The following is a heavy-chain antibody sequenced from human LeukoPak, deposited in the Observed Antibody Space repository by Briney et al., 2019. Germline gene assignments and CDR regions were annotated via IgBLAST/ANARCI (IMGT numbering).Heavy chain of an antibody. CDR1: GGSVSSYEYY. CDR3: ARLSKGRYFDYIFDH. Sequence: PSETLSLTCTVSGGSVSSYEYYWGWIRQPPGKGLEWIGITYYSGSTYYNPSLKSRLTMSVDTSKNQFSLKMSSVTAADTAVYYCARLSKGRYFDYIFDHWGQGALVTVSS. CDR2: TYYSGST. J-gene: IGHJ4*02. D-gene: IGHD3-9*01. V-gene: IGHV4-39*01.